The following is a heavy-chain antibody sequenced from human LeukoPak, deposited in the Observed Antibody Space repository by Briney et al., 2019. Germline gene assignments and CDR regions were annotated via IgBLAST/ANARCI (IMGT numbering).Heavy chain of an antibody. CDR3: ARGYCSGGSCATFDY. V-gene: IGHV4-39*07. CDR1: GGSISSSSYY. CDR2: IYHSGST. D-gene: IGHD2-15*01. Sequence: SETLSLTCTVSGGSISSSSYYWGWIRQPPGKGLEWIGSIYHSGSTYYNPSLKSRVTISVDTSKNQFSLKLSSVTAADTAVYYCARGYCSGGSCATFDYWGQGTLVTVSS. J-gene: IGHJ4*02.